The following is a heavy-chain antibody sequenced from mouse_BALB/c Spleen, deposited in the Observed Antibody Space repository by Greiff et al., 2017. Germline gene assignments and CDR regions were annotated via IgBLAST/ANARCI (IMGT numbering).Heavy chain of an antibody. J-gene: IGHJ4*01. CDR2: ISSGSSTI. V-gene: IGHV5-17*02. Sequence: EVQLKESGGGLVQPGGSRKLSCAASGFTFSSFGMHWVRQAPEKGLEWVAYISSGSSTIYYADTVKGRFTISRDNPKNTLFLQMTSLRSEDTAMYYCARRDGNYDYYAMDYWGQGTSVTVSS. D-gene: IGHD2-1*01. CDR1: GFTFSSFG. CDR3: ARRDGNYDYYAMDY.